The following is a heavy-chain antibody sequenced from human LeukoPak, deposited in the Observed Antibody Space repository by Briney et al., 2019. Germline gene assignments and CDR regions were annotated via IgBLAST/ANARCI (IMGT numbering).Heavy chain of an antibody. CDR3: ATSLNVTLIKCFDL. D-gene: IGHD3-10*01. V-gene: IGHV1-2*02. Sequence: ASVKVSCKASGYTFTVSYMHWVRQAPGQGLEWMGWINPNNGGTKSAQKFQGRVTMTRDTSISTAYMEMSNLRSDDAAVYYCATSLNVTLIKCFDLWGRGTLVTVSS. J-gene: IGHJ2*01. CDR1: GYTFTVSY. CDR2: INPNNGGT.